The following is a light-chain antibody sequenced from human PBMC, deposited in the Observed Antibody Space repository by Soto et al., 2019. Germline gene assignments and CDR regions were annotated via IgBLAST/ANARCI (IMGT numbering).Light chain of an antibody. CDR1: QSVSSN. V-gene: IGKV3-15*01. CDR3: QQYNNWIT. Sequence: EIGMTQSPATLSVSPGERATLSCRASQSVSSNLAWYQQKPGQAPRLLIYGASTRASGIPARFSGSGSGTEFTLTISSLQSEDFAVYYCQQYNNWITFGQGTRLAI. J-gene: IGKJ5*01. CDR2: GAS.